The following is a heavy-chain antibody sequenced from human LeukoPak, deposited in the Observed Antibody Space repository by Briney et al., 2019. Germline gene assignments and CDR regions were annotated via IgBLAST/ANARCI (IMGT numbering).Heavy chain of an antibody. J-gene: IGHJ6*04. CDR1: GFTVSSNY. CDR3: ARDNPIDYGDQEYYYYGMDV. Sequence: GGSLRLSCAASGFTVSSNYMSWVRQAPGKGLEWVSVIYSGGSTYYADSVKGRFTISRDNSKNTPYLQMNSLRAEDTAVYYCARDNPIDYGDQEYYYYGMDVWGKGTTVTVSS. CDR2: IYSGGST. V-gene: IGHV3-53*01. D-gene: IGHD4-17*01.